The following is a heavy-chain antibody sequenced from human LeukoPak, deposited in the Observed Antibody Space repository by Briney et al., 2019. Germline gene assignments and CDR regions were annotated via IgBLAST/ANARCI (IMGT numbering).Heavy chain of an antibody. CDR1: GYTFTSYG. CDR3: ARDREAYYYGSGSYYNVFDY. J-gene: IGHJ4*02. V-gene: IGHV1-18*01. CDR2: TSAYNGNT. Sequence: ASVKVSCKASGYTFTSYGISWVRQAPGQGLEWMGWTSAYNGNTNYAQKLQGRVTMTTGTSTSTAYMELRSLRSDDTAVYYCARDREAYYYGSGSYYNVFDYWGREPWSPSPQ. D-gene: IGHD3-10*01.